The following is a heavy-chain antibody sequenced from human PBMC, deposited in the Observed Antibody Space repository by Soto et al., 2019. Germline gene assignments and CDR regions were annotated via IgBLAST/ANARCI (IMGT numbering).Heavy chain of an antibody. V-gene: IGHV4-30-2*01. CDR3: AGVRSDGWYWAFVM. Sequence: SETLSLTCAVSGGSISSGGYSWSWIRQPPGKGLEWIGYIYHSGSTYYNPSLKSRVTISVDRSKNQFSLKLSSVTAADTAIYYCAGVRSDGWYWAFVMLGKGTM. D-gene: IGHD6-19*01. CDR2: IYHSGST. CDR1: GGSISSGGYS. J-gene: IGHJ3*02.